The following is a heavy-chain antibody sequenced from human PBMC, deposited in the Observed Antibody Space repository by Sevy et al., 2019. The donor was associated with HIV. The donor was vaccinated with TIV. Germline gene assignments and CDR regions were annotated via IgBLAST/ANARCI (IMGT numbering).Heavy chain of an antibody. V-gene: IGHV3-23*01. J-gene: IGHJ6*02. Sequence: GGSLRLSCAASGFTFSSYAMSWVRQAPGKGLEWVSAISGSGGSTYYADSVKGRFTISRDNSKNTLYRQMNSLRAEDTAVYYCAKWGQVPAAIDYYYYGMDVWGQGTTVTVSS. CDR1: GFTFSSYA. CDR3: AKWGQVPAAIDYYYYGMDV. CDR2: ISGSGGST. D-gene: IGHD2-2*01.